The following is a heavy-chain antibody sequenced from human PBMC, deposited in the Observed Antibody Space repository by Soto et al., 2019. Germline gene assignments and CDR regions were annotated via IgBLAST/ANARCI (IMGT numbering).Heavy chain of an antibody. J-gene: IGHJ3*02. CDR2: INAGNGNT. D-gene: IGHD6-13*01. Sequence: GASVKVSCKASGYTFTSYAMHWVRQAPGQRLERMGWINAGNGNTKNSQKIQGRVTITRDTSASTANMELSSLRSENTAMYNCARVGSAVARAAAPDAFDIWGQGIMVTVSS. CDR1: GYTFTSYA. V-gene: IGHV1-3*01. CDR3: ARVGSAVARAAAPDAFDI.